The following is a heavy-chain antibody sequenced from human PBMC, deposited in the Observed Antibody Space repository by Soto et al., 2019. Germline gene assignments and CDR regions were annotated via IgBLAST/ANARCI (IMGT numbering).Heavy chain of an antibody. CDR2: ISAYNGNT. CDR3: AREDPPSLK. D-gene: IGHD2-2*01. J-gene: IGHJ4*02. V-gene: IGHV1-18*01. CDR1: CYTFSSYG. Sequence: ASVKVSFKTFCYTFSSYGIGWARQAPGQGLEWMGWISAYNGNTNYAQKLQGRVTMTTDTSTSTAYMELRSLRSDDTAVYYCAREDPPSLKWGQGTLVTVSS.